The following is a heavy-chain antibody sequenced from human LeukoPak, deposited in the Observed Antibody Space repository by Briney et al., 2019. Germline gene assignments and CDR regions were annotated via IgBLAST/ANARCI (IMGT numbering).Heavy chain of an antibody. CDR2: IIPIFGTA. Sequence: SVKVSCKASGGTFSSYAISWVRQAPGQGLEWMGGIIPIFGTANYAQKFQGRVTTTADESTSTAYMELSSLRSEDTAVYYCARENRWLRSFDYWGQGTLVTVSS. V-gene: IGHV1-69*01. CDR1: GGTFSSYA. CDR3: ARENRWLRSFDY. D-gene: IGHD5-12*01. J-gene: IGHJ4*02.